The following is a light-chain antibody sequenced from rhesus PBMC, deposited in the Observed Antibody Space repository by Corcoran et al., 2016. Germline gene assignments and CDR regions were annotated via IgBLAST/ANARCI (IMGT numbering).Light chain of an antibody. J-gene: IGKJ1*01. CDR2: GGS. V-gene: IGKV2-72*02. Sequence: DIVMTQTPLSLPITPGEPASISCRSSQSLLHSNGNTYLPWYLQKPGQSPQLLIYGGSNRASGVPDRVSGRGSGTDFTLKISRVEAEDVGVYYCMQGIEFPPWTFGQGTKGEIK. CDR3: MQGIEFPPWT. CDR1: QSLLHSNGNTY.